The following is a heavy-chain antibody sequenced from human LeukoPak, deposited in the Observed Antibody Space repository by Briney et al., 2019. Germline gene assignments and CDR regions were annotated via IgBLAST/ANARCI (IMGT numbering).Heavy chain of an antibody. D-gene: IGHD3-3*01. J-gene: IGHJ5*02. Sequence: SETLSLTCTVSGGSISSYYWSWIRQPPGKRLEWIGYIYYSGSTNYNPSLKSRVTISVDTSKNQFSLKLSSVTAADTAVYYCAGYDFWSGYDPWGQGTLVTVSS. V-gene: IGHV4-59*01. CDR3: AGYDFWSGYDP. CDR1: GGSISSYY. CDR2: IYYSGST.